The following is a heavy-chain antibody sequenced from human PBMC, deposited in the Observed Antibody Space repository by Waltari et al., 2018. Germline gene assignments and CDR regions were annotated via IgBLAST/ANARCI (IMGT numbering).Heavy chain of an antibody. CDR2: IYWNDDE. CDR1: GFSLSASGVG. V-gene: IGHV2-5*01. D-gene: IGHD2-2*01. Sequence: QITLKESGPSLVKPTLTLTLTCTFSGFSLSASGVGVGWIRQPPGKALEWLALIYWNDDEFYSPSLKTRLTSSKDTSKNQVVLTMTNMDPVDTATYYCARGYATADFDYWGQGTLVTVSS. J-gene: IGHJ4*02. CDR3: ARGYATADFDY.